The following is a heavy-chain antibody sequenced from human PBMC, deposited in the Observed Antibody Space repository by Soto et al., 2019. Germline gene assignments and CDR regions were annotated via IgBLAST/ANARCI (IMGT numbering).Heavy chain of an antibody. CDR2: TDYSGNT. CDR1: SDSISSYY. V-gene: IGHV4-59*08. Sequence: TLSLTCTVSSDSISSYYWIWIRQSPGKGLEWIGYTDYSGNTNYNPSLKSRVTISGDTSKNQFSLRLSSVTAADTAVYYCARAVGDPLYYLDYWGQGTLVTVSS. CDR3: ARAVGDPLYYLDY. J-gene: IGHJ4*02. D-gene: IGHD6-19*01.